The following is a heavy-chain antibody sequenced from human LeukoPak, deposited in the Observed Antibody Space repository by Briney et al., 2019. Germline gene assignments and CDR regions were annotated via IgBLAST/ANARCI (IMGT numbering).Heavy chain of an antibody. V-gene: IGHV4-39*01. CDR1: GGSISSSSYY. D-gene: IGHD2-15*01. CDR3: ARHRGCSGGSCYPNWFDP. CDR2: IYYSGST. Sequence: PSETLSLTCTVSGGSISSSSYYWGWIRQPPGKGLEWIGSIYYSGSTYYNPSLKSRVTISVDTSKNQFSLKLSSVTAADTAVYYCARHRGCSGGSCYPNWFDPWGQGTLVTVSS. J-gene: IGHJ5*02.